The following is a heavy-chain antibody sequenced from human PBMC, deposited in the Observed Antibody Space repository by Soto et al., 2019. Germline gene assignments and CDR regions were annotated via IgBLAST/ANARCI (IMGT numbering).Heavy chain of an antibody. CDR3: AKTDKFNPQSSGWANRFDY. D-gene: IGHD6-19*01. J-gene: IGHJ4*02. CDR1: GFTFSNYA. CDR2: ITSGGIT. V-gene: IGHV3-23*01. Sequence: EVQLLESGGGLVQPGGSLRLLCAASGFTFSNYAMTWVRQAPGKGLEWVSTITSGGITYFGDTVKDRFTISRDNSKSTLYLQMNSRRADDTAVYYCAKTDKFNPQSSGWANRFDYWGQGTLVTVSS.